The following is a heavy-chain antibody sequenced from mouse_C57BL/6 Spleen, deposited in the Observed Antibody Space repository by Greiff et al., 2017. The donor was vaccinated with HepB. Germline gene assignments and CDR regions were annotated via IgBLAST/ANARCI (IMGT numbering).Heavy chain of an antibody. J-gene: IGHJ4*01. CDR2: IRSKSSNYAT. Sequence: EVQGVESGGGLVQPKGSLKLSCAASGFTFNTYAMHWVRQAPGKGLEWVARIRSKSSNYATYYADSVKDRFTISRDDSQSMLYLQMNNLKTEDTAMYYCVREVIDYGKNYYAMDYWGQGTSVTVSS. CDR3: VREVIDYGKNYYAMDY. D-gene: IGHD2-1*01. V-gene: IGHV10-3*01. CDR1: GFTFNTYA.